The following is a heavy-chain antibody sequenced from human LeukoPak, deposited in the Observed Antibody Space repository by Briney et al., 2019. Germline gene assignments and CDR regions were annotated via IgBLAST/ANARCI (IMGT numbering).Heavy chain of an antibody. CDR3: AKMGSGRYYREAFDI. CDR2: ISGSGGST. CDR1: GFTFSSYA. J-gene: IGHJ3*02. Sequence: HPGGSLRLSCAASGFTFSSYAMSWVRQAPGKGLEWVSAISGSGGSTYYADSVKGLFTISRDNSKNTLYLQMNSLRAEDTAVYYCAKMGSGRYYREAFDIWGQGTMVTVSS. D-gene: IGHD6-25*01. V-gene: IGHV3-23*01.